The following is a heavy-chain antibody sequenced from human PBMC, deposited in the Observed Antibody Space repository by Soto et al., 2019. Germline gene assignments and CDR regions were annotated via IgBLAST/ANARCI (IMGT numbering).Heavy chain of an antibody. J-gene: IGHJ4*02. D-gene: IGHD1-1*01. CDR2: IYYSGST. V-gene: IGHV4-59*08. CDR1: GGSISSYY. Sequence: SETLSLTCTVSGGSISSYYWSWIRQPPGKGLEWIGYIYYSGSTNYNPSLKSRVTISVDTSKNQFSLKLSSVTAADTAVYYCARHQVQGFDYWGQGTLVTVSS. CDR3: ARHQVQGFDY.